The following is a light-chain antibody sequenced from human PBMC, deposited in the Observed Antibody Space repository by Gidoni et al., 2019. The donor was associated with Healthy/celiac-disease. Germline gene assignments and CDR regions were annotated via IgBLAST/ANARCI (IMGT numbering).Light chain of an antibody. Sequence: GQRVTISCSGSSSNIGSNTVNWYQQLPGTAPKLLIYSNNQRPSGVPDRFSGSKSGTSASLAISVLQSEDEADYYCAAWDDSLKVVFGGGTKLTVL. CDR2: SNN. CDR1: SSNIGSNT. V-gene: IGLV1-44*01. J-gene: IGLJ2*01. CDR3: AAWDDSLKVV.